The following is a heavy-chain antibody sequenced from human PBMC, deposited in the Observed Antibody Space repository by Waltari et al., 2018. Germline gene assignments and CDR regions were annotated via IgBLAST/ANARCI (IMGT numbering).Heavy chain of an antibody. Sequence: QVQLVQSGAEVKKPGSSVKVSCKASGGTFSSYAISWVRQAPGQGLEWMGRIIPIFGTATYAQKCQARVTSPADKSTSTAYMELSSLRSEDSAVYYCARGEYRQYFDYWGQGTLVTVSS. J-gene: IGHJ4*02. CDR1: GGTFSSYA. V-gene: IGHV1-69*08. CDR3: ARGEYRQYFDY. D-gene: IGHD2-2*01. CDR2: IIPIFGTA.